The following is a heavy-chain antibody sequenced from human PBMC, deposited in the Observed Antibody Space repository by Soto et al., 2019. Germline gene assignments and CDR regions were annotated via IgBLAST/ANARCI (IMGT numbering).Heavy chain of an antibody. D-gene: IGHD2-2*01. Sequence: ASVKVSCKASGYTFTSYGISWVRQAPGQGLEWMGWISAYNGNTNYAQKLQGRVTMTTDTSTSTAYMELRSLRSDDTAVYYCARVGYCSSKSCYSRKWDDYWGQGTLVTVSS. CDR1: GYTFTSYG. CDR3: ARVGYCSSKSCYSRKWDDY. V-gene: IGHV1-18*04. J-gene: IGHJ4*02. CDR2: ISAYNGNT.